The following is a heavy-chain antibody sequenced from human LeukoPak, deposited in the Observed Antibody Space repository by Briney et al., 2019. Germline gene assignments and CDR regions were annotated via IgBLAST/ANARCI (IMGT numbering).Heavy chain of an antibody. J-gene: IGHJ4*02. CDR3: VRALGYCTSGSCYYYDY. Sequence: GESLKIFCKGSGYRFSSYWIGWVRQMPGKGLEWMGIIHPGDSETRYSPSFQGQVTISADKSISTAYLQWSSLKASDTAMYYCVRALGYCTSGSCYYYDYWGQGTLVTVSS. CDR1: GYRFSSYW. V-gene: IGHV5-51*01. CDR2: IHPGDSET. D-gene: IGHD2-15*01.